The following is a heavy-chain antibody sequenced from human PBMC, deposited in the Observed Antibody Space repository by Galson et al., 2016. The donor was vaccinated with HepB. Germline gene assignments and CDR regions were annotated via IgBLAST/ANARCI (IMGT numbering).Heavy chain of an antibody. V-gene: IGHV3-33*01. CDR1: GFIFSSYG. D-gene: IGHD1-7*01. J-gene: IGHJ6*03. CDR2: IWYDGSNK. Sequence: SLRLSCAASGFIFSSYGMHWVRQAPGKGLEWVAVIWYDGSNKYYADSVKGRFTISRDNSKNTLYLQMNSLRAEDTAVYYCARDWPELRHYYYMNVWGKGTTVTVSS. CDR3: ARDWPELRHYYYMNV.